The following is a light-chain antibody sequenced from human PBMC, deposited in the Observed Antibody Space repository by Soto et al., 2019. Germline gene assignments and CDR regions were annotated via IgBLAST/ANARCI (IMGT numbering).Light chain of an antibody. CDR2: WAS. CDR3: QQYFSTPFT. CDR1: QSVLHSSTNKNY. V-gene: IGKV4-1*01. Sequence: DIVMTQSPDSLAVSLGERATIHCKSTQSVLHSSTNKNYLAWYQQKPGQPPKLLIHWASTRESWVPDRFSGSGAGTDFTLTISSLQAADVAVYYCQQYFSTPFTFGPGSKVDIK. J-gene: IGKJ3*01.